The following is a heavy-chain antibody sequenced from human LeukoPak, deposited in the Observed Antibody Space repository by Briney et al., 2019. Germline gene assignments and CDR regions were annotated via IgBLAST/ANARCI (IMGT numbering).Heavy chain of an antibody. CDR2: IYYSGST. V-gene: IGHV4-39*01. Sequence: PSETLSLTCTVSGGSISNSSYYWGWIRQPPGKGLEWIGSIYYSGSTYYNPSLKSRVTISVDTSKNQFSLKLSSVTAADTAVYYCAMLYCGGDCYSRVSDYWGQGTLVTVSS. J-gene: IGHJ4*02. CDR1: GGSISNSSYY. D-gene: IGHD2-21*01. CDR3: AMLYCGGDCYSRVSDY.